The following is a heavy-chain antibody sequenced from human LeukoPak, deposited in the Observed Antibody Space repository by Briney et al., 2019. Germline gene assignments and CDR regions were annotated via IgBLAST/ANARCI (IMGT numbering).Heavy chain of an antibody. V-gene: IGHV1-8*01. CDR3: ARVPREIASI. Sequence: ASVKVSCKASGYTFTSYDNNWVRQATGQGLEWMGYMNPASGNTGYAQKFQGRVTMTTDTSISTAYMELSSLRSEDTAVYYCARVPREIASIWGQGTMVTVSS. J-gene: IGHJ3*02. CDR2: MNPASGNT. CDR1: GYTFTSYD. D-gene: IGHD3-16*02.